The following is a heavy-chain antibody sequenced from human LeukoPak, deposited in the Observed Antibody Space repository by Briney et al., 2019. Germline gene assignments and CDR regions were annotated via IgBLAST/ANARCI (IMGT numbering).Heavy chain of an antibody. J-gene: IGHJ4*02. CDR3: ARGRGIVVVPAATYYFDY. CDR2: MNPNSGNT. D-gene: IGHD2-2*01. CDR1: GYTFTSYD. V-gene: IGHV1-8*03. Sequence: ASVKVSCKASGYTFTSYDINWVRQATGQGLEWMGWMNPNSGNTGYAQKFQGRVTTTRNTSISTAYMELSSLRSEDTAVYYCARGRGIVVVPAATYYFDYWGQGTLVTVSS.